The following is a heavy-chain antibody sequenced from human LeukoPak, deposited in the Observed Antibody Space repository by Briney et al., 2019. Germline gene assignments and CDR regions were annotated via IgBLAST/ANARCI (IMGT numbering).Heavy chain of an antibody. D-gene: IGHD4-17*01. CDR1: GGSISSSSYY. CDR3: ARDNGDWITPFDY. Sequence: PSETLSLTCTVSGGSISSSSYYWSWIRQPAGKVLEWIGRIYTSGSTNYNPALKSRVTMSVDTSKNQFSLKLSSVTAADTAVYYCARDNGDWITPFDYWGQGTLVTVSS. V-gene: IGHV4-61*02. J-gene: IGHJ4*02. CDR2: IYTSGST.